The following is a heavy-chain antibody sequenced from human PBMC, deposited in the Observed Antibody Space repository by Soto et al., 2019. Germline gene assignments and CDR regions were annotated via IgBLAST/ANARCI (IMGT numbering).Heavy chain of an antibody. V-gene: IGHV1-3*01. J-gene: IGHJ3*02. CDR1: GYTFTSYA. CDR3: ARGTQGLRYFELLRDGAFDI. D-gene: IGHD3-9*01. CDR2: INAGNGNT. Sequence: QVRLVQSGAEVKKPGASVKVSCKASGYTFTSYAMHWVRQAPGQRLEWMGWINAGNGNTKYSQKFQGRVTITRDTSGRTAYMELGSLRSEDTAVYYWARGTQGLRYFELLRDGAFDIWGQGTMVTVSS.